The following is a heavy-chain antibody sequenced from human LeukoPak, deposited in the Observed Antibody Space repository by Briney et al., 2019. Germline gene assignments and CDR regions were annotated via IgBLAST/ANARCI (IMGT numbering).Heavy chain of an antibody. CDR3: ARGRGSGTLAFSFDY. CDR2: IYNSGGT. CDR1: GGSISSGDHY. J-gene: IGHJ4*02. D-gene: IGHD1-7*01. Sequence: SETLSLTCTVSGGSISSGDHYWSWIRQPPGKGLEWIGYIYNSGGTYYNPSLKSRVTISVDTSKNQFSLKLTSVTAADTAVYYCARGRGSGTLAFSFDYWAREPWSPSPQ. V-gene: IGHV4-30-4*08.